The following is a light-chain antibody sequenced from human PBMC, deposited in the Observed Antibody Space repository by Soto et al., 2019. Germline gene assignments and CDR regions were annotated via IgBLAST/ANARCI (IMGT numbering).Light chain of an antibody. J-gene: IGKJ3*01. Sequence: AIQLTQSPSSLSASVGDRVTITCRASQGISSALAWYQQKPGKAPKLLLYDASSLESGVPSRFSGSGSGTEFTLTISSLQPEDFATYYCQQFNSYPHTFGPGTKVDIK. CDR1: QGISSA. CDR3: QQFNSYPHT. V-gene: IGKV1-13*02. CDR2: DAS.